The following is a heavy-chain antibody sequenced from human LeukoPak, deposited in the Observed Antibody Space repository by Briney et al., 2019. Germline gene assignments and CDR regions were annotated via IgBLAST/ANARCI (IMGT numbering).Heavy chain of an antibody. Sequence: GGSLRLSCAASGFTVSSNYMSWVRQAPGKGLEWVSVIYSGGSTYYADSVKGRFTISRDNSKNTLYLQMNSLRAEDTAVYYCAREVATHSSSWTFGYWGQGTLVTVSS. V-gene: IGHV3-66*01. CDR2: IYSGGST. CDR3: AREVATHSSSWTFGY. J-gene: IGHJ4*02. D-gene: IGHD6-13*01. CDR1: GFTVSSNY.